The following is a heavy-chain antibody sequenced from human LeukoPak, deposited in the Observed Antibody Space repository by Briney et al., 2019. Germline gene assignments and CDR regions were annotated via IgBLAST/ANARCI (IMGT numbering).Heavy chain of an antibody. CDR1: GFTFSNYA. J-gene: IGHJ4*02. D-gene: IGHD1-26*01. CDR3: ARDYSRSYDLDY. Sequence: GGSLRLSCAASGFTFSNYAMHWVRQAPGKGLEWVAATWHGGSNKYYADSVKGRFTISRDYSKNTLYLQMDSLRAEDTAVYHCARDYSRSYDLDYWGQGTLVTVAS. V-gene: IGHV3-33*08. CDR2: TWHGGSNK.